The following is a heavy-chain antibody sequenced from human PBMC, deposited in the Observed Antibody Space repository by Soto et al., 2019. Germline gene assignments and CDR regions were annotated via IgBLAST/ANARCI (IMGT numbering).Heavy chain of an antibody. CDR3: ARAGSIDAFDI. J-gene: IGHJ3*02. V-gene: IGHV1-46*01. CDR1: GYTFTRYY. D-gene: IGHD4-4*01. Sequence: ASVKVSCKASGYTFTRYYMHWVLQAPGQGLEWMGIINPSGGSTSYAQKFQGRVTMTRDTSTSTVYMELSSLRSEDTAVYYCARAGSIDAFDIWGQGTMVTVSS. CDR2: INPSGGST.